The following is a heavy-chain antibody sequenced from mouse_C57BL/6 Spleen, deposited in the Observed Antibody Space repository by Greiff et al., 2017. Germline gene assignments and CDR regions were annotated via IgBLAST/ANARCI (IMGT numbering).Heavy chain of an antibody. J-gene: IGHJ4*01. Sequence: EVKLMESEGGLVQPGSSMKLSCTASGFTFSDYYMAWVRQVPEKGLEWVANINYDGSSTYYLDSLKSRFIISRDTAKNILYLQMSSLKSEDTATYYCARDGYGAMDYWGQGTSVTVSS. V-gene: IGHV5-16*01. D-gene: IGHD2-2*01. CDR3: ARDGYGAMDY. CDR2: INYDGSST. CDR1: GFTFSDYY.